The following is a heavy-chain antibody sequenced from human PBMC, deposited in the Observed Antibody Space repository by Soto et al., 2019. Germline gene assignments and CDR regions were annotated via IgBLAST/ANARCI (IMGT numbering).Heavy chain of an antibody. D-gene: IGHD1-26*01. J-gene: IGHJ4*02. CDR3: ASLIIVGATPYPFDY. V-gene: IGHV4-39*01. Sequence: SETLSLTCDVSGGSTMISSYYCAWIRQPPGKGLEWIGSMYYSGSTYYNPSLKSRVTMSVDTSKNQFSLRLNSVTAADTAVYYCASLIIVGATPYPFDYWCPGILVTVSS. CDR1: GGSTMISSYY. CDR2: MYYSGST.